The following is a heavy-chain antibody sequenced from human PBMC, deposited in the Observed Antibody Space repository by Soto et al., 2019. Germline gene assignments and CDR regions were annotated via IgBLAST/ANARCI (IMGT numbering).Heavy chain of an antibody. J-gene: IGHJ4*02. CDR1: GGTFSSYA. CDR2: IIPIFGTA. CDR3: ASVSAAHDQNFDY. V-gene: IGHV1-69*06. Sequence: ASVKVSCKASGGTFSSYAISWVRQAPGQGLEWMGGIIPIFGTANYAQKFQGRVTITADKSTSTAYMELSSLRSEDTAVYYCASVSAAHDQNFDYWGQGTLVTVSS. D-gene: IGHD2-2*01.